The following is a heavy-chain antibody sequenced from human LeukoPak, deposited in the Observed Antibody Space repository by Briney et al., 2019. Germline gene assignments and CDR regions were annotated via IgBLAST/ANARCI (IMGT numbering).Heavy chain of an antibody. Sequence: GESLKIFCKGSGYRFSTYWIGWVRQMHGKGLEWMGIVYPGDSDTRYSPSFQGQVTISADKSINTAYLQWGSLQASDSAMYYCARRLFIGGYHNYFDYWGQGTLVTVSS. CDR3: ARRLFIGGYHNYFDY. CDR1: GYRFSTYW. CDR2: VYPGDSDT. D-gene: IGHD1-26*01. V-gene: IGHV5-51*01. J-gene: IGHJ4*02.